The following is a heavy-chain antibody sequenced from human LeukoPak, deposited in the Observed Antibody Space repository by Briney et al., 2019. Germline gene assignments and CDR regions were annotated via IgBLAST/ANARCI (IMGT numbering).Heavy chain of an antibody. CDR1: GGTFSSYA. D-gene: IGHD3-10*02. Sequence: SVKVSCKASGGTFSSYAISWVRQAPGQGLEWMGGIIPIFGTANYAQKFQGRVTITTDESTSTAYMELSSLRSEDTAVYYCALPADGQLCSLHDAFDIWGQGTMVTVSS. CDR2: IIPIFGTA. J-gene: IGHJ3*02. CDR3: ALPADGQLCSLHDAFDI. V-gene: IGHV1-69*05.